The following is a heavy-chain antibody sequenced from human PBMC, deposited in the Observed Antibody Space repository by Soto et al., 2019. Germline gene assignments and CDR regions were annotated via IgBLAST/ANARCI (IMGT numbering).Heavy chain of an antibody. V-gene: IGHV3-30*18. J-gene: IGHJ5*02. CDR3: AKEARDYGDYVFGLAP. CDR2: ISYDGSNK. CDR1: GFTFSSYG. D-gene: IGHD4-17*01. Sequence: PGGSLRLSCAASGFTFSSYGMHWVRQAPGKGLEWVAVISYDGSNKYYADSVKGRFTISRDNSKNTLYLQMNSLRAEDTAVYYCAKEARDYGDYVFGLAPWGQGTLVTV.